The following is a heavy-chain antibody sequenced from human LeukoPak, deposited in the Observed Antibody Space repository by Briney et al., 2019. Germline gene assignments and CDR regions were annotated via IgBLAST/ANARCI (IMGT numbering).Heavy chain of an antibody. CDR3: ARFSSIAAAFDY. J-gene: IGHJ4*02. Sequence: SETLSLTCTVSGGSISSSSYYWGWIRQPPGKGLEWIGSIYYSGSTYYNPSLKSRVTISVDTSKNQFSLKLSSVTAADTAVYYCARFSSIAAAFDYWGQGTLVTVSS. V-gene: IGHV4-39*07. CDR2: IYYSGST. CDR1: GGSISSSSYY. D-gene: IGHD6-13*01.